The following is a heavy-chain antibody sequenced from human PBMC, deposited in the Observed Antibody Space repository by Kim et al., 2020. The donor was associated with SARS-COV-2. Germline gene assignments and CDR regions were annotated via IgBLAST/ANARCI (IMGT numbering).Heavy chain of an antibody. V-gene: IGHV4-39*01. Sequence: TYYSPSLMSRVTISVDTSKNQFSLKLSSVTAADTAVYYCARLGPYGMDVWGQGTTVTVSS. J-gene: IGHJ6*02. CDR3: ARLGPYGMDV. CDR2: T.